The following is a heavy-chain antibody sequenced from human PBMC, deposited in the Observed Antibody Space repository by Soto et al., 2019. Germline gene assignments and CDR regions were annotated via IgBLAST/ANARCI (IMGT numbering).Heavy chain of an antibody. V-gene: IGHV4-59*01. J-gene: IGHJ4*02. CDR1: GDSMSPYY. CDR3: ARASRYNLNSGPYYFDY. D-gene: IGHD1-7*01. CDR2: IYYTGNT. Sequence: QVQLQESGPGLVKPSETLSLTCTVSGDSMSPYYWSWIRQPQGKGLEWIGFIYYTGNTNYNPSLKGRGTLSVGMYRKQFSLELSSATAADTAVYHCARASRYNLNSGPYYFDYWGQGTLVTVSS.